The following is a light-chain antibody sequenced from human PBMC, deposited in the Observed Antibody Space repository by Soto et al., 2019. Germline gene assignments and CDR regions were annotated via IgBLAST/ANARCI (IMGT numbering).Light chain of an antibody. CDR3: QQSYSTPIT. CDR2: AAS. CDR1: QSISSY. Sequence: DIQITQPLSSLSAYVGDRVTITCRASQSISSYLNWYQQKPGKAPKLLIYAASSLQSGVPSRFSGSGSGTDFTLTISSLQPEDFATYYCQQSYSTPITFGQGTRLEIK. V-gene: IGKV1-39*01. J-gene: IGKJ5*01.